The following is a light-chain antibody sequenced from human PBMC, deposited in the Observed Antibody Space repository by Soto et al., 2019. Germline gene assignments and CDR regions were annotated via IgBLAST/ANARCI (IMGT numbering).Light chain of an antibody. CDR1: SSNIGSNY. CDR2: NNN. V-gene: IGLV1-47*02. J-gene: IGLJ1*01. Sequence: QSVLTQPPSASGTPGQRVTISCSGSSSNIGSNYLYWYQQLPGTAPKLLIYNNNQRPSGVPDRFSGSQSGTSASLAISGLRSEDEADYYCAAWDDSLSAYVFGTGTKVTVL. CDR3: AAWDDSLSAYV.